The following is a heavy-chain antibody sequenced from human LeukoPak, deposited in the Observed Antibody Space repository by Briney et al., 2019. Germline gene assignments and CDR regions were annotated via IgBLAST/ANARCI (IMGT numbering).Heavy chain of an antibody. CDR1: GGSFSGYY. D-gene: IGHD3-16*02. CDR2: INHSGST. V-gene: IGHV4-34*01. Sequence: PSETLSLTCAVCGGSFSGYYWSWIRQPPGKGLEWIGEINHSGSTNYNPSLKSRVTISVDTSKNQFSLKLSSVTAADTAVYYCARGGRGGVIALDYWGQGTLVTVSS. J-gene: IGHJ4*02. CDR3: ARGGRGGVIALDY.